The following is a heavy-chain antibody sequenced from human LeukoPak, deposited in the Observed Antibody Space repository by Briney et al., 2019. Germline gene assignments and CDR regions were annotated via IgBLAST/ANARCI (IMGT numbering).Heavy chain of an antibody. V-gene: IGHV3-7*01. D-gene: IGHD2-2*02. CDR3: ARVRGGYCSGTSCYNAFDI. CDR1: GFTFSSYW. CDR2: IKQDGSEK. Sequence: PGGSLRLSCAASGFTFSSYWMDWVRQAPGKGLEWVANIKQDGSEKYYVNTVKGRFTISRGNAQNSLYLQMNSLRGEDTAVYYCARVRGGYCSGTSCYNAFDIWGQGTMVTVSS. J-gene: IGHJ3*02.